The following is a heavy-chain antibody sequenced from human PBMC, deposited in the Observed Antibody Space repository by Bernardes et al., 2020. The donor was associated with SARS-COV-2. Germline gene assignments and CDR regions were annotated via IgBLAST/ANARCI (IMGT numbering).Heavy chain of an antibody. V-gene: IGHV3-23*01. Sequence: GGSLRLSFAASGFTFSSYAMSWVRQAPGKGLEWVSAISGSGGSTYYADSVKGRFTISRDNSKNTLYLQMNSLRAEDTAVYYCAWLRANPTRYYYYGMDVWGQGTTVTVSS. D-gene: IGHD2-15*01. CDR3: AWLRANPTRYYYYGMDV. J-gene: IGHJ6*02. CDR2: ISGSGGST. CDR1: GFTFSSYA.